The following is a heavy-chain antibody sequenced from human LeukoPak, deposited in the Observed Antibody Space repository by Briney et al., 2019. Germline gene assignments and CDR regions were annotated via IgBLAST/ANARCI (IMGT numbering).Heavy chain of an antibody. CDR1: GFTFTSSA. CDR3: ARGDHCSTTTCYSYYYGMDV. J-gene: IGHJ6*02. Sequence: GASVKVSCKASGFTFTSSAMQWVRQAPGQGLEWMGRISVYNGNTKYPQKFQGRVTMTTHTSSNTAYMELTSLRSDDTAVYYCARGDHCSTTTCYSYYYGMDVWGQGTTVTVSS. V-gene: IGHV1-18*01. CDR2: ISVYNGNT. D-gene: IGHD2-2*01.